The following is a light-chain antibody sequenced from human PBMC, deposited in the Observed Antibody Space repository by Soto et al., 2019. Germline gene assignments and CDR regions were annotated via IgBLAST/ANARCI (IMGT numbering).Light chain of an antibody. CDR3: HQYSGSPNT. CDR2: GAS. Sequence: EIVLTQSPGTLSLSPWERATLSCRASQSGSNNYLAWYQQTPGQAPRLLIYGASSRATDVPDRFSVSRSGTDFTLTITRLEPEDLAVYYCHQYSGSPNTFGQGTKLEIK. CDR1: QSGSNNY. V-gene: IGKV3-20*01. J-gene: IGKJ2*01.